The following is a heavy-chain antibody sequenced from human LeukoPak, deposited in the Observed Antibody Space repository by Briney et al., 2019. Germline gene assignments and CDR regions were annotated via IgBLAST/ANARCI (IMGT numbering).Heavy chain of an antibody. CDR2: FSGSGSST. V-gene: IGHV3-23*01. J-gene: IGHJ4*02. Sequence: GGSLRLSCAVSEFAFSSYSMRWVRQAPGKGLEWVSSFSGSGSSTYYADSVKGRFTISSDNSKNRLYLQMNSLSAEDTAVYYCARRGGWRQSHYWGQGTLVTVSS. CDR1: EFAFSSYS. D-gene: IGHD3-16*01. CDR3: ARRGGWRQSHY.